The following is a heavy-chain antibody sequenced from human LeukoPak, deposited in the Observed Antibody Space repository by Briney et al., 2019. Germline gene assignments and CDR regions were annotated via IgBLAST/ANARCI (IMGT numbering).Heavy chain of an antibody. V-gene: IGHV4-34*01. CDR1: GGSFSGYY. D-gene: IGHD3-22*01. CDR2: INHSGST. J-gene: IGHJ4*02. CDR3: ARGGGSNYYDSSGYYEAYYFDY. Sequence: PSETLSLTCAVYGGSFSGYYWSWIRQPPGKGLEWIGEINHSGSTNYNPSLKSRVTISVDTSKNQFSLKLSSVTAADTAVYYCARGGGSNYYDSSGYYEAYYFDYWGQGTLVTVSS.